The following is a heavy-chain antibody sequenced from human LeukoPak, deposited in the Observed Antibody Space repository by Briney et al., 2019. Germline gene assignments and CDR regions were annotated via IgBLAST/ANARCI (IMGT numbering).Heavy chain of an antibody. Sequence: PGGSLRLSCAASGFTFSSHAMHWVRQSPGKGLEWVAVISYDESNEYYADSVKGRFTISRDNSKNTLYLQMHGLRTEDTALYYCARDRVPLHGVGLLDPWGQGTLVTVSS. CDR1: GFTFSSHA. CDR3: ARDRVPLHGVGLLDP. V-gene: IGHV3-30*04. D-gene: IGHD2-8*01. CDR2: ISYDESNE. J-gene: IGHJ5*02.